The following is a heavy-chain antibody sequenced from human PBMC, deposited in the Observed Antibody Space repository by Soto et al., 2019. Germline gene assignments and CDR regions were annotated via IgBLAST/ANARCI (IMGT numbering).Heavy chain of an antibody. CDR2: VYYSGYT. Sequence: SETLSLTCTVSGGSMSPYYWSWIRQAPGVGLEWIAYVYYSGYTHYNPSLKSRVTISVDTSKNQFSLKLTSVTAADTAVYYCARGLAPVVLDDWGPGSLVTGSS. J-gene: IGHJ4*02. V-gene: IGHV4-59*01. CDR1: GGSMSPYY. D-gene: IGHD2-15*01. CDR3: ARGLAPVVLDD.